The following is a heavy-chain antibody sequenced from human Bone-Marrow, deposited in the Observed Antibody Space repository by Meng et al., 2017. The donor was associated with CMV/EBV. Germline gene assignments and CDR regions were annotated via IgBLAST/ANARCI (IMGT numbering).Heavy chain of an antibody. CDR1: GFTFSSYG. V-gene: IGHV3-21*01. CDR2: ISSSSSYI. J-gene: IGHJ4*02. Sequence: GGSLRLSCAASGFTFSSYGMHWVRQAPGKGLEWVSSISSSSSYIYYADSVKGRFTISRDNAKNSLYLQMNSLRAEDTAVYYCARDQDYGDIPDFDYWGQGTLVTVSS. CDR3: ARDQDYGDIPDFDY. D-gene: IGHD4-17*01.